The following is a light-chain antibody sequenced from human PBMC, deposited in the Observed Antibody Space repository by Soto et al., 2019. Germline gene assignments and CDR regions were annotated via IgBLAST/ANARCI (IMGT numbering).Light chain of an antibody. Sequence: DIQMTQSQSSLSASVGDRVTITCRSSQSISTFLNWYQQKPGKAPKLLIYAASTLQSGVPSGFSGSGSGTDVALPISSLQPEDFETYFFQPRYTNPQSWTFCQGTQVEIK. CDR1: QSISTF. CDR3: QPRYTNPQSWT. V-gene: IGKV1-39*01. CDR2: AAS. J-gene: IGKJ1*01.